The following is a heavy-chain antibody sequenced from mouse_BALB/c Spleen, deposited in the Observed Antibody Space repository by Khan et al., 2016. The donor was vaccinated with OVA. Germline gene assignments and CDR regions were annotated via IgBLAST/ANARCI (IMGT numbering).Heavy chain of an antibody. D-gene: IGHD3-3*01. J-gene: IGHJ2*01. CDR3: ARKSTRASY. CDR2: INPSSGYT. CDR1: GYTFTSYT. V-gene: IGHV1-4*01. Sequence: QVQLKESGAELVKPGASVKMSCKASGYTFTSYTMHWVKQSPGQGLEWIGYINPSSGYTKYNQKFKDKATLNADKSSSTAYMQLSSLTSEDSVVYYCARKSTRASYWGQGTTLTVSS.